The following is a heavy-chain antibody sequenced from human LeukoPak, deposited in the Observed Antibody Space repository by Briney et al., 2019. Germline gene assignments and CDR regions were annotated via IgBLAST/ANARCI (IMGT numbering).Heavy chain of an antibody. Sequence: ASVKVSCKAFGYTFTSNYMHWVRQAPGQGPEWMGVISPSGGSTTYAQKFQGRVTLTRDMSTSTDYLELSSLRSDDTAVYYCARGRGSSGWYHYFDYWGQGTLVTVSS. J-gene: IGHJ4*02. V-gene: IGHV1-46*01. CDR3: ARGRGSSGWYHYFDY. CDR1: GYTFTSNY. D-gene: IGHD6-19*01. CDR2: ISPSGGST.